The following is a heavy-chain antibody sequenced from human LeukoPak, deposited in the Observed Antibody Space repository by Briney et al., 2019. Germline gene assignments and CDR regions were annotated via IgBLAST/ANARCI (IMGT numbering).Heavy chain of an antibody. J-gene: IGHJ4*02. CDR2: IYYSGST. CDR3: ARANKYCSSTSCSFDY. Sequence: SETLSLTCTVSGGSISSGDYYWSWLRQPPGKGLEWIGYIYYSGSTYYNPSLKSRVTISVDTSKNQFSLKLSSVTAADTAVYYCARANKYCSSTSCSFDYWGQGTLVTVSS. D-gene: IGHD2-2*01. CDR1: GGSISSGDYY. V-gene: IGHV4-30-4*08.